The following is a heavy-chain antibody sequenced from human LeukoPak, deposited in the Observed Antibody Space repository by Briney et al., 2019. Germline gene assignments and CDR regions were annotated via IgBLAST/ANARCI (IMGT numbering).Heavy chain of an antibody. V-gene: IGHV3-23*01. Sequence: GGSLRLSCAASGFTFSSYSMNWVRQAPGKGLEWVSAISGSGGSTYYADSVKGRFTISRDNSKNTLYLQMNSLRAEDTAVYYCAKTPTIWFGELKDFDYWGQGTLVTVSS. J-gene: IGHJ4*02. D-gene: IGHD3-10*01. CDR3: AKTPTIWFGELKDFDY. CDR2: ISGSGGST. CDR1: GFTFSSYS.